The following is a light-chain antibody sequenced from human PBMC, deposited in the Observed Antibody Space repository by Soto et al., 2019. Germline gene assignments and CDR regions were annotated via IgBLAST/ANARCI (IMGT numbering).Light chain of an antibody. J-gene: IGKJ4*01. Sequence: DMVMTQSPDSLAVSLGERATINCKSSQSVLYSSTNNNYLAWYQQKPGQPPKLLIYWASTRESGVPDRFSGSGSGTDRTLTISSLQAEDVAVYYFQQYYSTPLTFGGGTKVEIK. CDR2: WAS. V-gene: IGKV4-1*01. CDR3: QQYYSTPLT. CDR1: QSVLYSSTNNNY.